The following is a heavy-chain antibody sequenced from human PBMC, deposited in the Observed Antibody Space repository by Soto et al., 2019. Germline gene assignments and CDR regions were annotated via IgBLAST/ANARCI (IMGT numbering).Heavy chain of an antibody. CDR2: INAGNGNT. CDR3: ARVPGYSIGAL. CDR1: GYTFTSYA. J-gene: IGHJ2*01. Sequence: QVQLVQSGAEVKKPGASVKVSCKASGYTFTSYAMHLVRQAPGQRLEWMGWINAGNGNTKYSQKFKGRVTITRDTSASTAYMELSSLRSEDTAVYYCARVPGYSIGALWGRGTLVTVSS. V-gene: IGHV1-3*01. D-gene: IGHD2-21*01.